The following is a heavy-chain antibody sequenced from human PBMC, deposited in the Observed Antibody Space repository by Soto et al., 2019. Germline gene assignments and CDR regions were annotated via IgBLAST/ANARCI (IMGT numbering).Heavy chain of an antibody. V-gene: IGHV4-30-4*01. CDR1: GGSISSGDYY. Sequence: QVQLQESGPGLVKPSQTLSLTCTVSGGSISSGDYYWSWIRQPPGKGLEWIGYIYYSGRTYYNPSLKRRVTISVDTSKNQFSLKLSSVTAADTAVYYCARAFDILTRYYFDYWGQGTLVTVSS. CDR2: IYYSGRT. J-gene: IGHJ4*02. D-gene: IGHD3-9*01. CDR3: ARAFDILTRYYFDY.